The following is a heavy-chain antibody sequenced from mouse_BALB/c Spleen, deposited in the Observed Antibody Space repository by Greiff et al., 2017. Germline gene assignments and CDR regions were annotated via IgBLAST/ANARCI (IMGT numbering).Heavy chain of an antibody. CDR2: ISYSGST. Sequence: VQLKESGPGLVKPSQSLSLTCTVTGYSITSDYAWNWIRQFPGNKLEWMGYISYSGSTRYNPSLKSRISITRDTSKNQFFLQLNSVTTEDTATYYCAKLDYGNSFDYWGQGTTLTVSS. V-gene: IGHV3-2*02. D-gene: IGHD2-1*01. CDR3: AKLDYGNSFDY. J-gene: IGHJ2*01. CDR1: GYSITSDYA.